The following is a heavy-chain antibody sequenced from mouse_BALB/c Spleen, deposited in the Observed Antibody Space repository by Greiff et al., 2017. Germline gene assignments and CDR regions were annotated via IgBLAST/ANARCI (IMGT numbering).Heavy chain of an antibody. Sequence: QVQLQQSGPELVKPGASVKISCKASGYAFSSSWMNWVKQRPGQGLEWIGRIYPGDGDTIYNGKFKGKAILTADKSSSTAYMQLSSLTSVDSAVYFCARSRYDGYYLYYFDYWGQGTTLTVSS. V-gene: IGHV1-82*01. CDR3: ARSRYDGYYLYYFDY. CDR1: GYAFSSSW. CDR2: IYPGDGDT. J-gene: IGHJ2*01. D-gene: IGHD2-3*01.